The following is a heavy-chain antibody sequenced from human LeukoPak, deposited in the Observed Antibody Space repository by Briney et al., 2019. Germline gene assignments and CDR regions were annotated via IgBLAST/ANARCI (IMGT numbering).Heavy chain of an antibody. CDR3: ARGRADSSSWRYYYYYMDV. Sequence: ASVKVSCKASGYTFTSYGISWVRQAPGQGLEWMGWISAYNGNTNYAQKLQGRVTMTTDTSTSTAYMELRSLRSDDTAVYYCARGRADSSSWRYYYYYMDVWGKGTTVTVSS. V-gene: IGHV1-18*01. CDR2: ISAYNGNT. CDR1: GYTFTSYG. J-gene: IGHJ6*03. D-gene: IGHD6-13*01.